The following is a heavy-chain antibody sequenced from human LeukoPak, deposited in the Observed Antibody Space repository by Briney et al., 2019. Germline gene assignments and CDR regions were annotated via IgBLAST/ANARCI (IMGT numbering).Heavy chain of an antibody. Sequence: ASVKVSCKASGYTFTSYDINWVRQATGQGLEWMGWINPNSGGTKYAQKLQGRVTMTTDTSTSTAYMELRSLKSDDTAVYYCASLKNYYDSSGYLVTDAFDIWGQGTMVTVSS. D-gene: IGHD3-22*01. CDR2: INPNSGGT. V-gene: IGHV1-18*01. CDR1: GYTFTSYD. CDR3: ASLKNYYDSSGYLVTDAFDI. J-gene: IGHJ3*02.